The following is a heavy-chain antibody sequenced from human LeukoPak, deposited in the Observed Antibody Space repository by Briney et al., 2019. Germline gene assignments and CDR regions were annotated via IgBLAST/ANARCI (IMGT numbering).Heavy chain of an antibody. J-gene: IGHJ4*02. V-gene: IGHV1-8*01. CDR1: GYTFTSYD. CDR2: MNPNSGNT. D-gene: IGHD4-17*01. CDR3: ARARMGHDYGDFVIDY. Sequence: ASVKVSCKASGYTFTSYDINWVRQATGQGLEWMGWMNPNSGNTGYAQKFQGRVTMTRNTSISTAYMELSSLRSEDTAVYYCARARMGHDYGDFVIDYWGQGTLVTVSS.